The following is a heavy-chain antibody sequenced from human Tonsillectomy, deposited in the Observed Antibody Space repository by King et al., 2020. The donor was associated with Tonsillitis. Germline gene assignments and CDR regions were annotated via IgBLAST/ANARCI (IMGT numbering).Heavy chain of an antibody. CDR3: ARVSVGPARLESFDS. J-gene: IGHJ4*02. D-gene: IGHD4-11*01. Sequence: VQLVESGGGVVQPGRSLRLSCAASGFTFSSYDMHWVRQAPGKGLEWVAVIWYDGSNKHYADSVRGRFTISRDNSKNTLYLQINSLRAEDTAVYYCARVSVGPARLESFDSWGQGTLVTVSS. CDR2: IWYDGSNK. V-gene: IGHV3-33*01. CDR1: GFTFSSYD.